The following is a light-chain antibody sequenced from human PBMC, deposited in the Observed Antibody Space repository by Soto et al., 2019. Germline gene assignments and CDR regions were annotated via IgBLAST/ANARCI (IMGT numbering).Light chain of an antibody. V-gene: IGKV3-20*01. J-gene: IGKJ1*01. CDR3: HHYGSSPRT. Sequence: EILLTQSPGTLSLSPGEGVTLSCRASQGVTNSYLAWYQQKPGQAPRLLIYGASSRATGIPDRFSGSGAGTDFGLLISRLEPEDFAVYYCHHYGSSPRTFGQGTKVEIK. CDR1: QGVTNSY. CDR2: GAS.